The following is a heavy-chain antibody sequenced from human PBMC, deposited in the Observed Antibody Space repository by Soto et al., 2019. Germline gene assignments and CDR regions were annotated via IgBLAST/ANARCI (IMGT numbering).Heavy chain of an antibody. Sequence: SETLSLTCSVSGGSIRSSDYYWSWSRQPPGKGLEWIGYVYYSGSTYYNPSLKSRLNISVDTSKNQFSLKLSSVTAADTAMYYGARVGGHYCSGGTCLPDYWGQGPLVTVSS. J-gene: IGHJ4*02. CDR2: VYYSGST. CDR3: ARVGGHYCSGGTCLPDY. D-gene: IGHD2-15*01. V-gene: IGHV4-30-4*01. CDR1: GGSIRSSDYY.